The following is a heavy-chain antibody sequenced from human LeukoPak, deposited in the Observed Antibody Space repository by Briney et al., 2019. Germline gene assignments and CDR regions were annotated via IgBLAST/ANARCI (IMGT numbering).Heavy chain of an antibody. V-gene: IGHV4-4*07. Sequence: PSETLSLTCTVSGGSISSDYWSWIRQPAGKGLEWIGRIYTSGSTNYNPSLKSRVTMSVDTSKNQFSLKLSSVTAADTAVYYCAREIVPGTPYNRFDPWGQGTLVTVSS. CDR3: AREIVPGTPYNRFDP. CDR1: GGSISSDY. CDR2: IYTSGST. D-gene: IGHD2-2*01. J-gene: IGHJ5*02.